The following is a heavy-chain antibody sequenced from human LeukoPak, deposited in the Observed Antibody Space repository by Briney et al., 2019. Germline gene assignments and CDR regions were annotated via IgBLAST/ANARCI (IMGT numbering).Heavy chain of an antibody. CDR1: GYTFTGYY. V-gene: IGHV1-8*02. D-gene: IGHD3-16*01. Sequence: ASVKVSCKASGYTFTGYYMHWVRQATGQGLEWMGWMNPNSGNTGYAQKFQGRVTMTRNTSISTAYMELSSLRSEDTAVYYCARDPYASDYWGQGTLVTVSS. CDR2: MNPNSGNT. J-gene: IGHJ4*02. CDR3: ARDPYASDY.